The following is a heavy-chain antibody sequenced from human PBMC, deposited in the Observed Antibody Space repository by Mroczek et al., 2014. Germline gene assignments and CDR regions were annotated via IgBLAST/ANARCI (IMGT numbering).Heavy chain of an antibody. CDR2: ISYDGSNK. D-gene: IGHD6-13*01. CDR1: GFTFSSYA. J-gene: IGHJ6*02. Sequence: ESGGGVVQPGRSLRLSCAASGFTFSSYAMHWVRQAPGKGLEWVAVISYDGSNKYYADSVKGRFTISRDNSKNTLYLQMNSLRAEDTAVYYCARQPPTGYSSSWSFGMDVVGPRDHGHPSP. CDR3: ARQPPTGYSSSWSFGMDV. V-gene: IGHV3-30-3*01.